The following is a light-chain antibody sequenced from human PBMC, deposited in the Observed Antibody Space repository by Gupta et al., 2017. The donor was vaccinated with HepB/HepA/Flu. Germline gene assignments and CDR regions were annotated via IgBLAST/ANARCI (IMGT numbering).Light chain of an antibody. CDR2: EVT. Sequence: QSALTQPPSVSGSPGQSVTISCTGTTSDVGSYNRVSRYQQSPGTAPKLLISEVTKRPSGVPDRFSGSKSGSTASLTISGRQAEDEANYYCSSYTSRSTVIFGGGTKLTVL. V-gene: IGLV2-18*02. CDR3: SSYTSRSTVI. J-gene: IGLJ2*01. CDR1: TSDVGSYNR.